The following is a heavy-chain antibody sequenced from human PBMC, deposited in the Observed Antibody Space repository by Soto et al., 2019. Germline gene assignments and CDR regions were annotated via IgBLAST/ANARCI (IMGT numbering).Heavy chain of an antibody. CDR2: IKSKTDGGTK. V-gene: IGHV3-15*01. CDR1: GFTFSNAW. Sequence: GGSLRLSCAASGFTFSNAWMSWVRQAPGKGLEWVGRIKSKTDGGTKDYAAPVKGRFTISRDDSKNTLYLQMNSLKTEDTAVYYCTTEGAGITIFGRPRWVATPFDYWGQGTLVTVSS. D-gene: IGHD3-3*01. J-gene: IGHJ4*02. CDR3: TTEGAGITIFGRPRWVATPFDY.